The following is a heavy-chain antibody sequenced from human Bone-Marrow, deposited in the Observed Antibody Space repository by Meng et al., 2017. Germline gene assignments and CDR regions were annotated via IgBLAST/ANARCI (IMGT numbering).Heavy chain of an antibody. CDR1: GGDLSYYY. Sequence: GRLQQWGAGLVKPSETLSSPCVVSGGDLSYYYWSWIRQPPGKGLEWIGEINHSGSTNYNPSLESRATISVDTSQNNLSLKLSSVTAADSAVYYCARGPTTMAHDFDYWGQGTLVTVSS. D-gene: IGHD4-11*01. CDR2: INHSGST. J-gene: IGHJ4*02. CDR3: ARGPTTMAHDFDY. V-gene: IGHV4-34*01.